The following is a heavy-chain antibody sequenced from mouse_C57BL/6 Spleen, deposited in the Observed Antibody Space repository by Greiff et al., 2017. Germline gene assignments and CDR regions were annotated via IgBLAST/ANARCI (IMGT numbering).Heavy chain of an antibody. V-gene: IGHV14-4*01. D-gene: IGHD2-1*01. CDR1: GFTFKDDY. Sequence: VQLQQSGAELVRPGASVKLSCTASGFTFKDDYMHWVKQRPEQGLEWIGWIYPENGDTEYASKFQGKATITADTSSNTAYLQLSSLTSEDTAVYDCTPGYGNPWGQGTTLTVSS. CDR3: TPGYGNP. J-gene: IGHJ2*01. CDR2: IYPENGDT.